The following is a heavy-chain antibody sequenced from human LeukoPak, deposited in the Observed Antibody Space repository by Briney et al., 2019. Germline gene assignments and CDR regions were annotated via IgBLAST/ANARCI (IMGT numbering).Heavy chain of an antibody. CDR3: ARVPDITMVRGKAFDI. CDR1: GYTFTSYY. D-gene: IGHD3-10*01. V-gene: IGHV1-46*01. Sequence: GASVKVSCKASGYTFTSYYMHWVRQAPGQGLEWMGIINPSGGSTSYAQKFQGRVTMTRDTSTSTVYMELSSLRSEDTAVYYCARVPDITMVRGKAFDIWGQGTMVTVSS. J-gene: IGHJ3*02. CDR2: INPSGGST.